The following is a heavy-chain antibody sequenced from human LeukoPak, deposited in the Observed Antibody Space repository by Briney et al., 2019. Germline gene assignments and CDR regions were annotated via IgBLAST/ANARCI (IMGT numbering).Heavy chain of an antibody. V-gene: IGHV3-48*01. J-gene: IGHJ6*03. CDR1: GFTFSIYS. D-gene: IGHD5-18*01. Sequence: GGSLRLSCAASGFTFSIYSMNWVRQAPGKGLEWVSYISSSSSAIYYADSVKGRFTISRDNAKNSLYLQMNSLRAEDTAVYYCAREYSYGYFSYYYYYMDVWGKGTTVTVSS. CDR2: ISSSSSAI. CDR3: AREYSYGYFSYYYYYMDV.